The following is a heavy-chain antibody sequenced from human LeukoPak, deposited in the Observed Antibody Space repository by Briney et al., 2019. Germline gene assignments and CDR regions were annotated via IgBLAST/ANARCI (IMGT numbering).Heavy chain of an antibody. CDR2: MYYSGST. CDR3: ARGPGGSYGY. CDR1: GGSFSGYY. V-gene: IGHV4-59*01. D-gene: IGHD1-26*01. J-gene: IGHJ4*02. Sequence: PSETLSLTCAVYGGSFSGYYWNWIRQPPGKGLEWIGYMYYSGSTNYNPSLKSRVTISVDTSKSQFSLELRSVTTADTAVYYCARGPGGSYGYWGQGTLVTVSS.